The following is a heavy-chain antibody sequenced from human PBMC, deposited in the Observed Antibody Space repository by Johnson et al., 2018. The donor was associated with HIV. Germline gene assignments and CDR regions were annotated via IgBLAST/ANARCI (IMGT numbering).Heavy chain of an antibody. D-gene: IGHD4-11*01. CDR3: VRDDGSNYEAFDI. CDR1: GFTVDDYG. CDR2: INWNGGRT. Sequence: VQLLESGGGVVQPGGSLRLSCAAAGFTVDDYGMGWVRQAPGKVLAWVSGINWNGGRTGSADSVKGRFTISRDNAKKSLYLQMNNLRAEDTAVYYWVRDDGSNYEAFDIWGQGTMVTVSS. V-gene: IGHV3-20*04. J-gene: IGHJ3*02.